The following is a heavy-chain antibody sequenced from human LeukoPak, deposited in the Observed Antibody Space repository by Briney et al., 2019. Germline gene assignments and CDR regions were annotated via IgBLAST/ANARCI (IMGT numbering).Heavy chain of an antibody. CDR3: ARVPPDYNDLHDALDL. V-gene: IGHV4-34*01. D-gene: IGHD4-17*01. CDR1: GGSFSGYY. J-gene: IGHJ3*01. Sequence: SETLSLTCAVYGGSFSGYYWSWIRQPPGKGLEWIGEINHSGSTNYNPSLKSRVTISVDTSKNQFSLKLSSVTAADTAVYYCARVPPDYNDLHDALDLWGQGTVVTVSS. CDR2: INHSGST.